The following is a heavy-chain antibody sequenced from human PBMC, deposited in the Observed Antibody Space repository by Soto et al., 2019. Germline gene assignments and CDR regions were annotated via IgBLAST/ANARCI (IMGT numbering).Heavy chain of an antibody. D-gene: IGHD2-21*02. Sequence: QVQLQQLGAGLLKPSETLSLTCAVYGGSFSGYYWSWIRQPPGKGLEWIGEINHSGSTNYTPSLRCRVPISVDSSTNQFSLQLSSVTAADTAVYYCARGGNCGGDCYLYYFDYWGQGTLVTVSS. CDR3: ARGGNCGGDCYLYYFDY. V-gene: IGHV4-34*01. CDR1: GGSFSGYY. J-gene: IGHJ4*02. CDR2: INHSGST.